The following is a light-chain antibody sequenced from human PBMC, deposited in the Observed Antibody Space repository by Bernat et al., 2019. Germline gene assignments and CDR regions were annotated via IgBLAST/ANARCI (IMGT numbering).Light chain of an antibody. J-gene: IGKJ2*01. CDR2: KAS. V-gene: IGKV1-5*03. Sequence: DIQMTQSPSTLSASVGDRVTITCRASQSISIWLAWYQQKPGTAPKLLMYKASSLESGVPSRFSGSGSGTEFTLTISSLQPDDFATYHCQQYNSYPYTFGQGTKLEIK. CDR1: QSISIW. CDR3: QQYNSYPYT.